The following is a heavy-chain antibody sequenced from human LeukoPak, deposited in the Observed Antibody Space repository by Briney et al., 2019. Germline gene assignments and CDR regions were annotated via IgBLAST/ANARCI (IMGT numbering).Heavy chain of an antibody. D-gene: IGHD1-26*01. Sequence: ASVKVSCKTSGYTCTSQGISWVRQAPGQGLEWMGWISAYNGHTNYAQKLQGRVTMTTDTSTSTAYMELRSLRSDDTAVYYCARGGRWELPRPYAFDIWGQGTMVTVSS. CDR1: GYTCTSQG. J-gene: IGHJ3*02. CDR2: ISAYNGHT. CDR3: ARGGRWELPRPYAFDI. V-gene: IGHV1-18*01.